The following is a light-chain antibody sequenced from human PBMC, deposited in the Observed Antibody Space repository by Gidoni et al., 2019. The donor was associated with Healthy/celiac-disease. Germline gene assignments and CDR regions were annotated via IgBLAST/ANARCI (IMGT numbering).Light chain of an antibody. CDR3: QQSYSTPPT. Sequence: DIQMTQSPSSLSASVGDRVTITCRASQSISSYLNWYQQKPGKAPKLLIDAASSLKSGVPSRFSGSGSGTDFTLTISSLQPEDFATYYCQQSYSTPPTFGQGTKVEIK. CDR1: QSISSY. CDR2: AAS. V-gene: IGKV1-39*01. J-gene: IGKJ1*01.